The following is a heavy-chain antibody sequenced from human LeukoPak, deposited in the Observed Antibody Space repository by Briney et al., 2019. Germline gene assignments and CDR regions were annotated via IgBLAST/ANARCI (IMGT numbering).Heavy chain of an antibody. J-gene: IGHJ4*02. D-gene: IGHD1-26*01. Sequence: SETLSLTCTVSGGSISSYYWSWIRQPPGKGLEWIGYIYYSGSTNYNPSLKSRVSISVDTSKNQFSLKLTSVTAADTAVYYCARGVNSGYFDYCGQGTLVTVSS. V-gene: IGHV4-59*01. CDR2: IYYSGST. CDR3: ARGVNSGYFDY. CDR1: GGSISSYY.